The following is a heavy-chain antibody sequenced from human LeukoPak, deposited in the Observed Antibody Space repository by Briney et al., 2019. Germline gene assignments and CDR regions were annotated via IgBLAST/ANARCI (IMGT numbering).Heavy chain of an antibody. CDR2: ISTSGNI. V-gene: IGHV4-4*07. Sequence: PSETLSLTCTVSGDSISSYYWSWIRQPAGKGLEWIGHISTSGNIDYNPSLKSRVTMSVDTSKNQFSLKLSSVTAADTAVYYCARDPTTWWFDRWGLGTLVSVSS. J-gene: IGHJ5*02. CDR1: GDSISSYY. D-gene: IGHD1-26*01. CDR3: ARDPTTWWFDR.